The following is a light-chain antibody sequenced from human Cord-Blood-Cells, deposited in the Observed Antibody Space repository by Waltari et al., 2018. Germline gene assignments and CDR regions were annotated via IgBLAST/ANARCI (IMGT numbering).Light chain of an antibody. CDR1: QSVSSY. CDR3: QQRSNWPGIT. V-gene: IGKV3-11*01. Sequence: EIVFTQSPATLSLSPGERATLSCRASQSVSSYLAWYQQKPGQAPRLLIYDASNRATGIPARFSGSGSGTDFTLTISSLEPEDFAVYYCQQRSNWPGITFGQGTRLEIK. CDR2: DAS. J-gene: IGKJ5*01.